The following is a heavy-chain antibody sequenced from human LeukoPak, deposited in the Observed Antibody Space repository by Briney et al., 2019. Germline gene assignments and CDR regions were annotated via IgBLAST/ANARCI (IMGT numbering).Heavy chain of an antibody. D-gene: IGHD1-26*01. J-gene: IGHJ4*02. V-gene: IGHV3-21*01. CDR1: GFTFSSHS. CDR2: ISSSSSYI. Sequence: PGGSLRLSCAASGFTFSSHSMNWVRQAPGKGLEWVSSISSSSSYIYYADSVKGRFTISRDNAKNSLYLQMNSLRAEDTAVYNCARGIGSYVPSFFDYWGQGTLVTVSS. CDR3: ARGIGSYVPSFFDY.